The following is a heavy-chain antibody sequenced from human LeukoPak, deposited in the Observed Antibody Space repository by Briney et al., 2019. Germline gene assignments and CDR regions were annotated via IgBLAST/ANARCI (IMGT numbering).Heavy chain of an antibody. J-gene: IGHJ4*02. CDR1: GFTFSSYW. Sequence: GGSLRLSCAASGFTFSSYWMNWVRQAPGKGLEWVATIKQDGRDKYYVDSVKGRFTISRDDAKNSLYLQMNSLRAEDTAVYYCAKDPSRRTLDPDYWGQGTLVTVSS. V-gene: IGHV3-7*03. CDR3: AKDPSRRTLDPDY. D-gene: IGHD1-14*01. CDR2: IKQDGRDK.